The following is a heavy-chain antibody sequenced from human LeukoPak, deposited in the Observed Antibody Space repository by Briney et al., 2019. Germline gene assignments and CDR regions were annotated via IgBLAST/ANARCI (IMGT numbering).Heavy chain of an antibody. V-gene: IGHV4-61*02. J-gene: IGHJ3*02. CDR3: ARGPYSYDSSGAFDI. Sequence: SETLSLTCTVSGDSISSGDYYWSWIWQPAGKGLEWIGRISSSGSTNYNPSLRSRVTISVDTSKNQFSLKLSSVTAADTAVYFCARGPYSYDSSGAFDIWGQGTMVTVSS. D-gene: IGHD3-22*01. CDR2: ISSSGST. CDR1: GDSISSGDYY.